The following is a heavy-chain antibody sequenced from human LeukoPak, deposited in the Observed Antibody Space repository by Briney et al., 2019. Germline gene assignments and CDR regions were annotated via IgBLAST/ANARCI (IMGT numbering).Heavy chain of an antibody. D-gene: IGHD2-15*01. CDR3: ARDAGGRYCSGGSCYDAFDI. Sequence: ASVKVSCKASGYTFTSYGISWVRQAPGQGLEWMGWISAYNGNTNYAQKLQGRVTMTTDTSTSTAYMELRSLGSDDTAVYYCARDAGGRYCSGGSCYDAFDIWGQGTMDTVSS. CDR1: GYTFTSYG. V-gene: IGHV1-18*01. CDR2: ISAYNGNT. J-gene: IGHJ3*02.